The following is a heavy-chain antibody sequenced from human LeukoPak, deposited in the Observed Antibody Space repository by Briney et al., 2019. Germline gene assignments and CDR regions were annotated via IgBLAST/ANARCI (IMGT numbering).Heavy chain of an antibody. J-gene: IGHJ3*02. CDR1: GGSISSYY. CDR2: IYYSGST. V-gene: IGHV4-59*08. Sequence: SETLSLTCTVSGGSISSYYWSWIRQPPGKGLEWIGYIYYSGSTNYNPSLKSRVTISVDTSKNRFSLRLSSVTAADTAMYYCARGKWELLDAFDIWGQGTMVTVSS. D-gene: IGHD1-26*01. CDR3: ARGKWELLDAFDI.